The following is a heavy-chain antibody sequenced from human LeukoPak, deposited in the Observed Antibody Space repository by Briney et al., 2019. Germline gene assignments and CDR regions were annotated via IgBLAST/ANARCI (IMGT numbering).Heavy chain of an antibody. CDR1: GFTFSSYW. CDR2: INHNGNVN. J-gene: IGHJ6*02. V-gene: IGHV3-7*03. D-gene: IGHD3-16*01. CDR3: ARGGGLDV. Sequence: GGSLRLSWAASGFTFSSYWMNWARQAPGKGLGWVASINHNGNVNYYVDSVQGRFTISSDNAKNSLYLQMSNLRAGDTAVYFCARGGGLDVWGQGATVTVSS.